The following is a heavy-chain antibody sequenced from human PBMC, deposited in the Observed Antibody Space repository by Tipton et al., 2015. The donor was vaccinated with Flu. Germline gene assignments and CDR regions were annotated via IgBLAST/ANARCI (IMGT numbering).Heavy chain of an antibody. V-gene: IGHV1-18*04. CDR1: GYTFTSYG. J-gene: IGHJ5*02. Sequence: QLVQSGAEVKKPGASVKVSCKASGYTFTSYGISWVRQGPGQGLEWMGWISAYNGNTNYAQKLQGRVTMTTDTSTRTAYMELRSLRSDDTAVYYCVRVPHCTGGVCYAWFDPWGRGTLVAVSS. CDR2: ISAYNGNT. CDR3: VRVPHCTGGVCYAWFDP. D-gene: IGHD2-8*02.